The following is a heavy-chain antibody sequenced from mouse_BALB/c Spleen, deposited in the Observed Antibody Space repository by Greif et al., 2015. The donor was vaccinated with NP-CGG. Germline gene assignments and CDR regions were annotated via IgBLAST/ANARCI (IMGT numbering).Heavy chain of an antibody. Sequence: EVMLVESGGGLVKPGGSLKLSCAASGFTFSDYYMYWVRQTPEERLEWVATISDGGSYTYYPDSVKGRFTISRDNAKNNLYLQMSSLKSEDTAMYYCARDGVTGTGFDYWGQGTTLTVPS. D-gene: IGHD4-1*01. CDR1: GFTFSDYY. CDR2: ISDGGSYT. J-gene: IGHJ2*01. V-gene: IGHV5-4*02. CDR3: ARDGVTGTGFDY.